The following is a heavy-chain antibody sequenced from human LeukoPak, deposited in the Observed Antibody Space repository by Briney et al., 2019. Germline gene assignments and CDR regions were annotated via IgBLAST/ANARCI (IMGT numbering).Heavy chain of an antibody. CDR3: ARALVTTPQGYYYGMDV. Sequence: ASVKVSCKASGGTFSSYAISWVRQAPGQGLEWMGRITPIFGIANYAQKFQGRVTITADKSTSTAYMELSSLGSEDTAVYYCARALVTTPQGYYYGMDVWAKGPRSPSP. J-gene: IGHJ6*02. CDR1: GGTFSSYA. V-gene: IGHV1-69*04. D-gene: IGHD4-11*01. CDR2: ITPIFGIA.